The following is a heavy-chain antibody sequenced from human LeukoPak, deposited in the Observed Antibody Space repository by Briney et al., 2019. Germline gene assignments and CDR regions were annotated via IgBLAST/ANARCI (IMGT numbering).Heavy chain of an antibody. CDR2: IHTNTGNP. J-gene: IGHJ4*02. CDR3: ANSGPMYSSSWYDFDY. CDR1: GFPFTSYA. D-gene: IGHD6-13*01. V-gene: IGHV7-4-1*02. Sequence: ASVKVSCKASGFPFTSYAIHWVRQAPGQGLEWMGWIHTNTGNPTYAQGLRGRFVFSLDTSVSTAYLQISSLKAEDTAVYYCANSGPMYSSSWYDFDYWGQGTLVTVSS.